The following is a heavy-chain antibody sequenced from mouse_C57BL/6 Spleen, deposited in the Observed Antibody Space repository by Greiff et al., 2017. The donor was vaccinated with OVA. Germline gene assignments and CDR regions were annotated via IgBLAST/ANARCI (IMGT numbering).Heavy chain of an antibody. CDR1: GFTFSDYG. CDR3: ARGVQLGYFDY. V-gene: IGHV5-17*01. Sequence: EVQRVESGGGLVKPGGSLKLSCAASGFTFSDYGMHWVRQAPEKGLEWVAYISSGSSTIYYADTVKGRFTISRDNAKTTLFLQMTSLRTEETAMDYCARGVQLGYFDYWGQGTTLTVSS. CDR2: ISSGSSTI. J-gene: IGHJ2*01.